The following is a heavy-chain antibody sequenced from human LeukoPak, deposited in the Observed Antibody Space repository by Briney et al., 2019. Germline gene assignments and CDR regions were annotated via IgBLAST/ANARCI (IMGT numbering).Heavy chain of an antibody. CDR2: ISYDGSNK. CDR1: GFTFSSYA. Sequence: GGSLRLSCAASGFTFSSYAMHWVRQAPGKGLGWVAVISYDGSNKYYADSVKGRFTISRDNSKNTLYLQMNSLRAEDTAVYYCAKEKQAWFGELSPYFFDYWGQGTLVTVSS. V-gene: IGHV3-30*04. CDR3: AKEKQAWFGELSPYFFDY. D-gene: IGHD3-10*01. J-gene: IGHJ4*02.